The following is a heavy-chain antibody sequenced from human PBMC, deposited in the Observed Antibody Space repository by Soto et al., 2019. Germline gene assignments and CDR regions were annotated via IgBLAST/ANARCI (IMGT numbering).Heavy chain of an antibody. CDR1: GFTFSSYW. CDR3: ARSDGDFWSGYSEGYYYYMDV. CDR2: IKQDGSEK. D-gene: IGHD3-3*01. Sequence: GGSLRLSCAASGFTFSSYWMSWVRQAPGKGLEWVANIKQDGSEKYYVDSVKGRFTISRDNAKNSLYLQMNSLRAEDTAVYYCARSDGDFWSGYSEGYYYYMDVWGKGTTVTVFS. V-gene: IGHV3-7*01. J-gene: IGHJ6*03.